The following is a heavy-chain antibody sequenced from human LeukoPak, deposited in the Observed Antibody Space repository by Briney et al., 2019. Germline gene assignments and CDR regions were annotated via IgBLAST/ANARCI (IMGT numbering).Heavy chain of an antibody. J-gene: IGHJ4*02. CDR3: ARENSNSWYLDY. Sequence: SETLSLTCTDSGGSISTYYWCWVRQPPGKGLGWIGYIYNSGSTNYNPSLKSRVTISVDTSKNQFSLKLSSVTAADTAVYYCARENSNSWYLDYWGQGTLVTVSS. CDR2: IYNSGST. D-gene: IGHD6-13*01. V-gene: IGHV4-59*01. CDR1: GGSISTYY.